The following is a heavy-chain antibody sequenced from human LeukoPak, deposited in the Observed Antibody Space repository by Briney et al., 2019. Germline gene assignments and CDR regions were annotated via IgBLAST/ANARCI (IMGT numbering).Heavy chain of an antibody. V-gene: IGHV4-4*07. CDR2: IYTSGST. J-gene: IGHJ4*02. Sequence: SETLSLTCTVSGGSISSYYWSWIRQPAGKGLEWIGRIYTSGSTNYNPSLKSRVTMSVDTSKNQFSLKLSSVTAADTAVYYCARDREGRYSYGNFFDYWGQGTLDTVSS. CDR3: ARDREGRYSYGNFFDY. D-gene: IGHD5-18*01. CDR1: GGSISSYY.